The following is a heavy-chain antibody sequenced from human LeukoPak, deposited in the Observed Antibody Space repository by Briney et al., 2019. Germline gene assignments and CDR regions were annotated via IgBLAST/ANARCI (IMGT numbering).Heavy chain of an antibody. V-gene: IGHV3-74*01. CDR1: GFTFSTYW. J-gene: IGHJ5*02. CDR3: ARAEWELRGWFDP. Sequence: PGGSLRLSCAASGFTFSTYWMRWVRQAPGKGLVWVSRINSDGSSTSYADSVKGRFTISRDNAKNTLYLQMNSLRAEDTAVYYCARAEWELRGWFDPWGQGTLVTVSS. D-gene: IGHD1-26*01. CDR2: INSDGSST.